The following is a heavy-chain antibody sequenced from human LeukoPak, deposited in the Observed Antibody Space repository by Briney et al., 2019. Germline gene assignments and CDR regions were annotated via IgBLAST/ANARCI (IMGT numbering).Heavy chain of an antibody. D-gene: IGHD2-15*01. CDR1: GYTFTNYW. V-gene: IGHV5-51*01. Sequence: GESLKISCKGSGYTFTNYWIGWVRQMPGKGLEWMGIIYPGDSDTRYSPPFQGQVTISVDKSISTAYLQWSGLKASDTAMYYCGRLTYCSGASCYLDYWGQGTLVTVPS. CDR2: IYPGDSDT. J-gene: IGHJ4*02. CDR3: GRLTYCSGASCYLDY.